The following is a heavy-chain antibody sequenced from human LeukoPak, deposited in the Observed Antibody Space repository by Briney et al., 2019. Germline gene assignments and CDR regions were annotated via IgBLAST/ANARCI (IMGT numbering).Heavy chain of an antibody. J-gene: IGHJ4*02. D-gene: IGHD3-10*01. V-gene: IGHV1-69*13. CDR1: GGTFSSYV. CDR3: ARDSYRELLLFSY. Sequence: SVKVSCKASGGTFSSYVITWVRQAPGQGLEWMGGIIPMFGTADYAQKFQGRVTITADESTSTAYMELSSLRSEDTAVYYCARDSYRELLLFSYWGQGTLVTVSS. CDR2: IIPMFGTA.